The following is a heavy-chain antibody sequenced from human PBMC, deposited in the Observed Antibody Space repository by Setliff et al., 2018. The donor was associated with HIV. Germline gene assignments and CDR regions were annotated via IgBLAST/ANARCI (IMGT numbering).Heavy chain of an antibody. CDR1: AYSFSKYG. Sequence: ASVKVSCKASAYSFSKYGISWVRQAPGQGLEWMGWISGFSGNTKYGQNFQGRVTMTMDTSTSTVYMELRSLRSDDTAVYYCGRVPYRSAWFSGGHNPFDVWGQGTMVTVSS. D-gene: IGHD6-19*01. CDR3: GRVPYRSAWFSGGHNPFDV. V-gene: IGHV1-18*01. J-gene: IGHJ3*01. CDR2: ISGFSGNT.